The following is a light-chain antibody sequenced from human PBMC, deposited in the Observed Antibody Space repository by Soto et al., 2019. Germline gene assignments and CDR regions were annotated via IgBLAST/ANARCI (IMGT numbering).Light chain of an antibody. Sequence: QAVVIQPPSLSGTPGQRITISCSGSSSNIGTHYVYWYQQVSGSAPKVVIHANHQRPSGVPDRFSGSKSGTSATLAISGLQSEDEAEYYCAVWDDGLNGPGMLFGGGTK. CDR1: SSNIGTHY. V-gene: IGLV1-47*02. CDR2: ANH. J-gene: IGLJ2*01. CDR3: AVWDDGLNGPGML.